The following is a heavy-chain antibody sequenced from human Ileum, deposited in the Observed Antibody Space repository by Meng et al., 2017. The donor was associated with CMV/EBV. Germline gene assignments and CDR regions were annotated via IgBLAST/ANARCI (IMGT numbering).Heavy chain of an antibody. D-gene: IGHD3-3*01. CDR2: INHSGST. V-gene: IGHV4-34*01. CDR3: ARVGLRFLEWLRPYYYYGMDV. CDR1: GGSFSGYY. Sequence: SETLSLTCAVYGGSFSGYYWGWIRQPPGKGLGRIGEINHSGSTNYNPSLKSRVTISVDTSKNQFSLKLSTVTAADTAVYYCARVGLRFLEWLRPYYYYGMDVWGQGTTVTVSS. J-gene: IGHJ6*02.